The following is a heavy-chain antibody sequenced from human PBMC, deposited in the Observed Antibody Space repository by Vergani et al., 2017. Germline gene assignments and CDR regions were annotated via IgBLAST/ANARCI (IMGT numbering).Heavy chain of an antibody. J-gene: IGHJ4*02. Sequence: QVQLVESGGGVVQPGRSLRLSCAASGFTFSSYGMHWVRQAPGKGLEWVAVIWYDGSNKYYADSGKGRFTISRDNSKNTLYLQMNSLRAEDTAVYYCARDRIATSDTGLDYWGQGTLVTVSS. D-gene: IGHD5-18*01. V-gene: IGHV3-33*01. CDR1: GFTFSSYG. CDR3: ARDRIATSDTGLDY. CDR2: IWYDGSNK.